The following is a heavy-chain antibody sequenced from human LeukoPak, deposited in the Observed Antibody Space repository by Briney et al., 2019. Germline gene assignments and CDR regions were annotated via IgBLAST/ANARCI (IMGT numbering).Heavy chain of an antibody. CDR3: ARGTPPDYCDSSGYFDY. V-gene: IGHV3-7*01. D-gene: IGHD3-22*01. CDR2: IKQDGSEK. CDR1: GFTFSSYW. J-gene: IGHJ4*02. Sequence: GGSLRLSCAASGFTFSSYWMSWVRQAPGKGLEWVANIKQDGSEKYYVDSVKGRFTISRDNAKNSLYLQMNSLRAEDTAVYYCARGTPPDYCDSSGYFDYWGQGTLVTVSS.